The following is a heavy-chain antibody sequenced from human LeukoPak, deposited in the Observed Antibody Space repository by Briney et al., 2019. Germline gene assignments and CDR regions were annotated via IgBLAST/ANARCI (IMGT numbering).Heavy chain of an antibody. CDR1: GITLSNYG. CDR2: ISDSGGRT. D-gene: IGHD3-22*01. CDR3: AKRGVVIRVILVGFHKEAYYFDS. Sequence: HPGGSLRLSCAVSGITLSNYGMSWVRQAPGKGLEWVAGISDSGGRTNYADSVKGRFTISRDNPKNTLYPQMNSLRAEDTAVYFCAKRGVVIRVILVGFHKEAYYFDSWGQGALVTVSS. V-gene: IGHV3-23*01. J-gene: IGHJ4*02.